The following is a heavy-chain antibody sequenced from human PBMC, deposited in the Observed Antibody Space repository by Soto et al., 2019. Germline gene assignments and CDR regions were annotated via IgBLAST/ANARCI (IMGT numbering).Heavy chain of an antibody. CDR2: ISSSSSYI. D-gene: IGHD6-19*01. CDR1: GFTFSSYS. CDR3: ARKLAPGNCSGRYPRGVFDY. J-gene: IGHJ4*02. Sequence: GGSLRLSCAASGFTFSSYSMNWVRQAPGKGLEWVSSISSSSSYIYYADSVKGRFTISRDDAKNSLYLQMNSLRAADTAVYYFARKLAPGNCSGRYPRGVFDYWGQGTLVTVSS. V-gene: IGHV3-21*01.